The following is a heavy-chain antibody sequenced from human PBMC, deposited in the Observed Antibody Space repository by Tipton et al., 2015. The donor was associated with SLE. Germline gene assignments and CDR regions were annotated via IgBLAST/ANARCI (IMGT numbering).Heavy chain of an antibody. J-gene: IGHJ6*02. D-gene: IGHD4-11*01. V-gene: IGHV4-61*02. Sequence: TLSLTCTVSGGSISSGSYSWIWIRQPAGKELEWIGPIYTSGSTNYNPSLKSRVTISVDTSKNQFSLKLYSVTAADTAVYYCARGSNSRYDYYGMDVWGQGTTVTVSS. CDR2: IYTSGST. CDR3: ARGSNSRYDYYGMDV. CDR1: GGSISSGSYS.